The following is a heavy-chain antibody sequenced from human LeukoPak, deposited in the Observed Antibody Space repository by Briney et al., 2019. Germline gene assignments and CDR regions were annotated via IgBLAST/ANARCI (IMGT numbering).Heavy chain of an antibody. CDR3: AKNPYEYYFDY. V-gene: IGHV1-2*02. Sequence: ASVKVSCKASGYTLTGYYMHWVRLAPGQGLEWMGWNNPSSGDTNYAQKFQGRVTMTRDTSISTAYMELSRLRSDDTAVYYCAKNPYEYYFDYWGQGTLVTVSS. CDR1: GYTLTGYY. CDR2: NNPSSGDT. J-gene: IGHJ4*02. D-gene: IGHD5-12*01.